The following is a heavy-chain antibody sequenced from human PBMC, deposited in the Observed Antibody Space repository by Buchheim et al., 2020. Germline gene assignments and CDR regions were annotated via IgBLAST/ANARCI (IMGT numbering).Heavy chain of an antibody. J-gene: IGHJ4*02. CDR1: GGSISSYY. CDR3: ARGARGVDMTKYYYDSSGYYSYFDY. D-gene: IGHD3-22*01. Sequence: QVQLQESGPGLVKPSETLSLTCTVSGGSISSYYLSWIRQPAGKGLEWIGRIYTSGSTTYNPSLKSRVTISVDTSKNQFSLNLSSVTSADTAVYYCARGARGVDMTKYYYDSSGYYSYFDYWGQGTL. CDR2: IYTSGST. V-gene: IGHV4-4*07.